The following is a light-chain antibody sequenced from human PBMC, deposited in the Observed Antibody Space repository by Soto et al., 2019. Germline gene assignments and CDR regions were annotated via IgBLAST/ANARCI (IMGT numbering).Light chain of an antibody. CDR3: QQNFSMPIT. Sequence: DIQMTQSPSYLSASVGDRVTITCRASQSISTYLNWYHQRPGKAPDLLIYAASSLKSGVPSRFSGSGSGTHFTHTITGLQPADFATYYCQQNFSMPITFGQGTRLEIK. CDR2: AAS. J-gene: IGKJ5*01. V-gene: IGKV1-39*01. CDR1: QSISTY.